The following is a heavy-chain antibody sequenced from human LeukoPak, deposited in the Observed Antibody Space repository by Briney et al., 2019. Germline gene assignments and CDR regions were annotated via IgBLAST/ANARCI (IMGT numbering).Heavy chain of an antibody. CDR2: IKENGNEQ. V-gene: IGHV3-7*01. Sequence: PGGSLRLSCEASGFTFSSYWMGWVRQAPGKGPEWVAHIKENGNEQYYADSVKGRFTISRDNVKQSLCLQMNSLRAEDTAVYYCARGPGDFDASDIWGQGTMVTVSS. D-gene: IGHD1-14*01. J-gene: IGHJ3*02. CDR3: ARGPGDFDASDI. CDR1: GFTFSSYW.